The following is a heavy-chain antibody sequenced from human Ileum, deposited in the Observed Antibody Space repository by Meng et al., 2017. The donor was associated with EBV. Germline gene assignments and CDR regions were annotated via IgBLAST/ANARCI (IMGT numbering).Heavy chain of an antibody. V-gene: IGHV4-39*01. CDR1: GGSISSSNYC. CDR2: ICYTDYT. D-gene: IGHD4-17*01. CDR3: AMGPDYAKTGY. Sequence: HLLPQESGPGLVKPSETLSLTCSVSGGSISSSNYCWGWIRQPPGKGLEWIQSICYTDYTYYNPSLKSRVTISADKSKNQFSLRLNSLTAADTAVYYCAMGPDYAKTGYWGQGTLVTVSS. J-gene: IGHJ4*02.